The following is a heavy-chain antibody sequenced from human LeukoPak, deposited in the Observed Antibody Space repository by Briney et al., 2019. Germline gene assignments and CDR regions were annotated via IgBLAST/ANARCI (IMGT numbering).Heavy chain of an antibody. CDR2: ISSSSSYI. CDR1: GFTFSSYS. Sequence: PGGSLRLSCAASGFTFSSYSMNSVRQAPGEGREWGSSISSSSSYIYYADSVKGRFTISRDNAKNSLYLQMNSLRAADTAVYYCARESSGWHDWGQGTLVTVSS. V-gene: IGHV3-21*01. J-gene: IGHJ4*02. CDR3: ARESSGWHD. D-gene: IGHD6-19*01.